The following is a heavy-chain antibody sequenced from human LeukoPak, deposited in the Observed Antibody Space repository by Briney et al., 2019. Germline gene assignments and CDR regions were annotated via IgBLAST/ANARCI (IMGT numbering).Heavy chain of an antibody. V-gene: IGHV4-59*08. CDR3: ARRPPHGYFDY. J-gene: IGHJ4*02. CDR2: IYYSGST. CDR1: GRSISSYY. Sequence: SDTLSPTCTVSGRSISSYYSSWIRQPPGKGLEWIGYIYYSGSTNYNPSLKSRVTISVDTSKNQFFRKLSSVTAADTAVYYCARRPPHGYFDYWGQGTLVTVSS.